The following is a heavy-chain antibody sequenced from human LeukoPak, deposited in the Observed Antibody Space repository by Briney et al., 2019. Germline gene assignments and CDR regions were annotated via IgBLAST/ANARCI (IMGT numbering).Heavy chain of an antibody. V-gene: IGHV4-34*01. CDR1: GGSISGYY. Sequence: PSETLSLTCTVSGGSISGYYWSWIRQPPGKGLEWIGEINHSGSTNYNPSLKSRVTISVDTSKNQFSLKLSSVTAADTAVYYCARLGQQRPFDPWGQGTLVTVSS. J-gene: IGHJ5*02. CDR3: ARLGQQRPFDP. D-gene: IGHD6-13*01. CDR2: INHSGST.